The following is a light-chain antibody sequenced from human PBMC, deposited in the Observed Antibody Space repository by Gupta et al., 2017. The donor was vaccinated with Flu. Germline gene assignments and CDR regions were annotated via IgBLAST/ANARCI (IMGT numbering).Light chain of an antibody. CDR2: INRDGSR. V-gene: IGLV4-69*01. CDR3: QTWGTGIWV. J-gene: IGLJ3*02. CDR1: SGNSSCA. Sequence: VRITCTLNSGNSSCAIALHQQQPDKGPRYVLLINRDGSRHTGAATPVRFSCSGSGAERYLTLSSRQAEAEDDYYCQTWGTGIWVFGGGTKLAVL.